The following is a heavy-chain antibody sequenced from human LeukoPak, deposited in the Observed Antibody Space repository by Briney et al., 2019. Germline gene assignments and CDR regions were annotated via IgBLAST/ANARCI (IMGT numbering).Heavy chain of an antibody. CDR1: GDTLTGFY. CDR2: INPNSGGT. J-gene: IGHJ4*02. D-gene: IGHD2-15*01. Sequence: ASVKVSCKASGDTLTGFYIHWVRQAPGQGLEWMGWINPNSGGTNYAQKFQGRVTMTRDTSISTAYMELSRLRSDDTAVYYCASLSRYCSGGSCPGSLSFDYWGQGTLVTVSS. V-gene: IGHV1-2*02. CDR3: ASLSRYCSGGSCPGSLSFDY.